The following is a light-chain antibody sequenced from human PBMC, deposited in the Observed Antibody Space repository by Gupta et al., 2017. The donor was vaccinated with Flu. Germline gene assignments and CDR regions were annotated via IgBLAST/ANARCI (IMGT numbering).Light chain of an antibody. CDR3: QLHSNWLQYI. J-gene: IGKJ2*01. CDR1: QSVSSY. Sequence: DIVLTQSPATLSLSPGERATLSCRASQSVSSYLAWYQQKPGQAPRLLIYDASNRATGIPARFSGSGSGTDFTLTISSREPEDFAVYYCQLHSNWLQYIFGQGTKLEIK. V-gene: IGKV3-11*01. CDR2: DAS.